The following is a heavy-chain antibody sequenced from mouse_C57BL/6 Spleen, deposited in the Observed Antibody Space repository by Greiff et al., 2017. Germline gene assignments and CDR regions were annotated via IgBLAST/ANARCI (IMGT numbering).Heavy chain of an antibody. V-gene: IGHV2-3*01. CDR2: IWGDGST. CDR3: AKPAIYDGYYEWGFAY. CDR1: GFSLPSYG. Sequence: VMLVESGPGLVAPSQSLSITCTVSGFSLPSYGVSWVRQPPGKGLEWLGVIWGDGSTNYHSALISRLSISKDNSKCPVFLKLNSLQTDDTATYXYAKPAIYDGYYEWGFAYWGQGTLVTVSA. D-gene: IGHD2-3*01. J-gene: IGHJ3*01.